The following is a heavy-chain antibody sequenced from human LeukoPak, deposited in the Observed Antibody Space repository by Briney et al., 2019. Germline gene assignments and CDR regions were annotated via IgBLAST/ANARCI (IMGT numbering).Heavy chain of an antibody. Sequence: SETLSLTCTVSGGSISITSYYWGWIRQPPGKGLEWIGRIYTSGSTNYNPSLKSRVTISVDTSKNQFSLKLSSVTAADTAMYYCARGRVEMATIDFDYWGQGTLVTVSS. V-gene: IGHV4-39*07. CDR1: GGSISITSYY. D-gene: IGHD5-24*01. CDR2: IYTSGST. CDR3: ARGRVEMATIDFDY. J-gene: IGHJ4*02.